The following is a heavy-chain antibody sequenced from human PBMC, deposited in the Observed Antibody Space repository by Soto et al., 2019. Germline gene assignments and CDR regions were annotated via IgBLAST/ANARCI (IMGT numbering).Heavy chain of an antibody. Sequence: PSETLSLTCTVSGGSISSYYWSWIRQPPGKGLEWIGYIYYSGSTNHNPSLKSRVTISLDTSKNQFSLKLSSVTAADTAVYYCASQHYYDSSGYYVVYWGQGTLVTVSS. J-gene: IGHJ4*02. V-gene: IGHV4-59*08. CDR2: IYYSGST. D-gene: IGHD3-22*01. CDR3: ASQHYYDSSGYYVVY. CDR1: GGSISSYY.